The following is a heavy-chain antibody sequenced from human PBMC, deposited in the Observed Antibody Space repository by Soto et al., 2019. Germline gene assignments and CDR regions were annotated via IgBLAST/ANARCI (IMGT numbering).Heavy chain of an antibody. CDR2: IYSGGST. Sequence: EVQLVESGGGLIQPGGSLRLSCAASGFTVSSNYMSWVRQAPGKGLEWVSVIYSGGSTYYEDSVKGRFTISRDNSKNTLYLQMNSRRAEDTAVYYCARDRVESGYPEYFQHWGQGTLVTVSS. D-gene: IGHD3-22*01. V-gene: IGHV3-53*01. CDR3: ARDRVESGYPEYFQH. J-gene: IGHJ1*01. CDR1: GFTVSSNY.